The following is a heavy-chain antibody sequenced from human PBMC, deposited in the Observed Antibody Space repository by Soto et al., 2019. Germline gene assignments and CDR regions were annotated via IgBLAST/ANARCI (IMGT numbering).Heavy chain of an antibody. J-gene: IGHJ3*01. CDR1: GFTFSSHP. CDR3: AHRLGNYYFSGLPFVL. CDR2: IGERGDGT. Sequence: EVLLLESGGGLVQPGGSLRLSCAASGFTFSSHPMSWVRQAPGKGLEWVSAIGERGDGTAYRDSVKGRFTISRENFKNMMYLQMESLRAEATAVYFCAHRLGNYYFSGLPFVLGGQGTMVTVSS. D-gene: IGHD1-26*01. V-gene: IGHV3-23*01.